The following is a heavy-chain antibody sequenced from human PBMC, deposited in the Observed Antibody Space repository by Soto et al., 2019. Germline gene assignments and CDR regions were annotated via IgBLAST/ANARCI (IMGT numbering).Heavy chain of an antibody. Sequence: SETLSLTCTVSGGSISSYYWSWIRQPPGKGLEWIGYIYYSGSTNYNPSLKSRVTISVDTSKNQFSLKLSSVTAADTAVYYCAGAPGTRDILTGYYLYYFDYWGQGTLVTVSS. V-gene: IGHV4-59*01. D-gene: IGHD3-9*01. J-gene: IGHJ4*02. CDR2: IYYSGST. CDR3: AGAPGTRDILTGYYLYYFDY. CDR1: GGSISSYY.